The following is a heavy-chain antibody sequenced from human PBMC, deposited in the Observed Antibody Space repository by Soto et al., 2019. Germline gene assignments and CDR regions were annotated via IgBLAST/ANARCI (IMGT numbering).Heavy chain of an antibody. J-gene: IGHJ6*03. Sequence: SSETLSLTCAVYGGSFSGYYWSWIRQPPGKGLEWIGEINHSGSTNYNPSLKSRVTISVDTSKNQFSLKLSSVTAADTAVYYCARGVKGDTTVTHMHVWGKGTTVTVSS. CDR2: INHSGST. V-gene: IGHV4-34*01. D-gene: IGHD4-4*01. CDR1: GGSFSGYY. CDR3: ARGVKGDTTVTHMHV.